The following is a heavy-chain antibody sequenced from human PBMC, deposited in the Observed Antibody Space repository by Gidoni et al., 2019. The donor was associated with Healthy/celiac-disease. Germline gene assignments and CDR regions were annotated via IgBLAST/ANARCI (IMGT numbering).Heavy chain of an antibody. CDR1: GFTFSSYE. V-gene: IGHV3-48*03. Sequence: EVQLVEAGGGLVERGGSLRLSCAASGFTFSSYELNWVRQAPGKGLEWVSYISRSGSTIYYADSVKGRFTISRDNAKNSLYLQMNSLRAEDTAVYYCATQLVMDYWGTGNPGHRLL. CDR3: ATQLVMDY. J-gene: IGHJ4*02. D-gene: IGHD6-6*01. CDR2: ISRSGSTI.